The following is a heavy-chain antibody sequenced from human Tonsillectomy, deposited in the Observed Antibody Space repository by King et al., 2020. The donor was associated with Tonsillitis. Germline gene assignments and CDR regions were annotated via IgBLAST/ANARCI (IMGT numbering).Heavy chain of an antibody. J-gene: IGHJ3*02. CDR2: IDPSDSYT. Sequence: VQLVESGAEVKKPGESLRISCKGSGYSFISYWINWVRQMPGKGLEWMGRIDPSDSYTNYSPSFQGHVTISVDKSISTAYLQWSSLKASDTAMYYCAGRGPDTGDAFDIWGQGTMVTVSS. CDR1: GYSFISYW. V-gene: IGHV5-10-1*03. CDR3: AGRGPDTGDAFDI. D-gene: IGHD2-8*02.